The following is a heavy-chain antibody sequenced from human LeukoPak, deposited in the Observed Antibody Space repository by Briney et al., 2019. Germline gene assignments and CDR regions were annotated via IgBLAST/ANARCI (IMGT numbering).Heavy chain of an antibody. V-gene: IGHV4-59*08. CDR2: IYYSGST. CDR3: ARASYYDILTGYYRGYFDY. CDR1: GGSISSYY. J-gene: IGHJ4*02. Sequence: SETLSLTCTVSGGSISSYYWSWIRQPPGKGLEWLGYIYYSGSTDYNPSLKSRVTISVDTSKNQFSLKLSSVTAADTAVYYCARASYYDILTGYYRGYFDYWGQGTLVTVSS. D-gene: IGHD3-9*01.